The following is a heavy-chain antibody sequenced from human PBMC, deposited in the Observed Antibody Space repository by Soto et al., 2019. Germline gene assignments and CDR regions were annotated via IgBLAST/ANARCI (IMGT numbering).Heavy chain of an antibody. V-gene: IGHV3-33*06. J-gene: IGHJ4*02. CDR1: GFTFSYYV. Sequence: GGSLRLSCATSGFTFSYYVMHWVRQAPGKGLEWVAVLWYHGSDKFYADSVKGRFTISRDNSKNTLYLQMKRLRAEDTAVYYCAKATAMVYSSGWYYFDYWGQGTLVTVSS. CDR2: LWYHGSDK. D-gene: IGHD6-19*01. CDR3: AKATAMVYSSGWYYFDY.